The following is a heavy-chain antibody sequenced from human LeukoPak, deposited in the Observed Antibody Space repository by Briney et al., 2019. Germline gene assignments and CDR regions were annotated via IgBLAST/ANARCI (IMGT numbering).Heavy chain of an antibody. D-gene: IGHD6-19*01. V-gene: IGHV3-7*01. CDR1: GFTFSSYW. J-gene: IGHJ6*03. Sequence: GGSLRLSCAASGFTFSSYWMSWVRQAPGKGLEWVANIKQDGSEKYYVDSVKGRFTLSRDNAKNSLYLQMNSLRAEDTAVYYCARVKYSSGWGYYYYYMDVWGKGTTVTISS. CDR3: ARVKYSSGWGYYYYYMDV. CDR2: IKQDGSEK.